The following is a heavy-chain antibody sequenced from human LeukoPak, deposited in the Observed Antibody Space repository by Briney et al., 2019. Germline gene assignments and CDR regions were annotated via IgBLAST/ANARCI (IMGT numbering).Heavy chain of an antibody. CDR2: INPSGGST. CDR1: GFTFSSYG. D-gene: IGHD3-10*01. CDR3: ARGGRPFDY. Sequence: GGSLRLSCAASGFTFSSYGMHWVRQAPGQGLEWMGIINPSGGSTSYAQKFQGRVTMTRDTSTSTVYMELSSLRSEDTAVYYCARGGRPFDYWGQGTLVTVSS. J-gene: IGHJ4*02. V-gene: IGHV1-46*01.